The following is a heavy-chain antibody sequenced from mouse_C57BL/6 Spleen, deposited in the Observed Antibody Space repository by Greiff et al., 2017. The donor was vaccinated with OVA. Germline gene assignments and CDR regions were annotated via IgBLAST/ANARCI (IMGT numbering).Heavy chain of an antibody. CDR2: ISSGSSTI. CDR3: ARPRGNLGYFDY. Sequence: EVQVVESGGGLVKPGGSLKLSCAASGFTFSDYGMHWVRQAPEKGLEWVAYISSGSSTIYYADTVKGRFTISRDNATNTLFLQMTSLRSEDTAMYYCARPRGNLGYFDYWGQGTTLTVSS. CDR1: GFTFSDYG. V-gene: IGHV5-17*01. D-gene: IGHD2-1*01. J-gene: IGHJ2*01.